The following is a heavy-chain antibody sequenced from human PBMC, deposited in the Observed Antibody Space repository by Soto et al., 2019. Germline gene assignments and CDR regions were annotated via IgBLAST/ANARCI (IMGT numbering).Heavy chain of an antibody. CDR2: IIPIFGTP. J-gene: IGHJ5*02. V-gene: IGHV1-69*01. D-gene: IGHD3-22*01. CDR1: GGTFTDLG. Sequence: QVQLVQSGAEVKKPGSSVKVSCKASGGTFTDLGLHWVRQAPGQGLEWMGGIIPIFGTPNYAQKFQGRVIITEDEFTRTAHMELISLRSEATAVYYCARGWDHYDSSGLITWFDPWGQGTLVTVSS. CDR3: ARGWDHYDSSGLITWFDP.